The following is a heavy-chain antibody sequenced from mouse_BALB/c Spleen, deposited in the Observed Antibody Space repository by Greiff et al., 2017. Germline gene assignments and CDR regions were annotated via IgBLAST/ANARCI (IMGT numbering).Heavy chain of an antibody. V-gene: IGHV1S137*01. CDR2: ISTYYGDA. D-gene: IGHD1-2*01. J-gene: IGHJ4*01. CDR3: ARNYGYTAMDY. Sequence: VQLQQSGAELVRPGVSVKISCKGSGYTFTDYAMHWVKQSHAKSLEWIGVISTYYGDASYNQKFKGKATMTVDKSSSTAYMEVLSLTSEDSAVYYCARNYGYTAMDYWGQGTSVTVSS. CDR1: GYTFTDYA.